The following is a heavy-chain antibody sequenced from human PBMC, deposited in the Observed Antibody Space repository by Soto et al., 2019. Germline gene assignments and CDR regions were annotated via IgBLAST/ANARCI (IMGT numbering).Heavy chain of an antibody. V-gene: IGHV4-61*01. J-gene: IGHJ4*02. D-gene: IGHD3-3*01. CDR1: GGTYKPGSYS. CDR2: VYHTGRT. CDR3: ARDFAYFDS. Sequence: PSETLSLTSTVSGGTYKPGSYSWSWILQPPGKRLEWIGYVYHTGRTSYNPPLKSRVSISMDTSKNQFSLNLDSVTAADTAVYFCARDFAYFDSWGQGTLVTVSS.